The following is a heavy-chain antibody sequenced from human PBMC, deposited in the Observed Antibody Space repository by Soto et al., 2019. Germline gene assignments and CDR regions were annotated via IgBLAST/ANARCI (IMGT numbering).Heavy chain of an antibody. D-gene: IGHD6-19*01. CDR2: TSDGST. V-gene: IGHV3-23*01. J-gene: IGHJ4*02. CDR3: ARLVPGTWFGDY. Sequence: EVQLLGSGGGLVQPGGSLRLSCTASGFTFSLYGMTWVRQAPGKGLEWLSATSDGSTFYRDSVKGRFSMSRDYSINKLFLHMSSLRAEDTANYYCARLVPGTWFGDYWGQGILVSVSS. CDR1: GFTFSLYG.